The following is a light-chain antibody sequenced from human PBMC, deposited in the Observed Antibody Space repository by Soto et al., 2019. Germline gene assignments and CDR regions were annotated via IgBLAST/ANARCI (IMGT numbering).Light chain of an antibody. J-gene: IGKJ1*01. V-gene: IGKV1-27*01. CDR1: LAISNY. CDR2: GAS. CDR3: QRYNTVPWT. Sequence: DIQMTQSPSSLSAFVGDRVTITCRASLAISNYLTWYQQKPGKVPKLLIYGASTLQSGVPSRFAGSGSGTEFALTITSLQPEDAATYYWQRYNTVPWTFGQGTKVEIK.